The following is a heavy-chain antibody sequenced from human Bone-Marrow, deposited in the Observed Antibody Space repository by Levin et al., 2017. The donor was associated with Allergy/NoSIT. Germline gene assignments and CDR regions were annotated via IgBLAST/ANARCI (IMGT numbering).Heavy chain of an antibody. Sequence: LSLTCAASGFLFSSYAMHWVRPAPGKGLEWVAVMSFDGSNKYYADSVKGRFTISRDNSNNTLYLQMSSLRAEDTAMYFCARGYTGSYYSNPAGWGQGTLVTVSS. CDR3: ARGYTGSYYSNPAG. CDR1: GFLFSSYA. D-gene: IGHD1-26*01. J-gene: IGHJ4*02. V-gene: IGHV3-30-3*01. CDR2: MSFDGSNK.